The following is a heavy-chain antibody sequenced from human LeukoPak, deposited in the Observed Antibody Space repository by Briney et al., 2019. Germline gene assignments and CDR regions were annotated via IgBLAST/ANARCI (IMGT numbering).Heavy chain of an antibody. V-gene: IGHV3-30*02. J-gene: IGHJ4*02. CDR1: GFTFSSYG. D-gene: IGHD6-19*01. Sequence: GGSLRLSCAASGFTFSSYGMHWVRQAPGKGLEWVAFIRYDGSNKYYADSVKGRFTISRDNSKNTLYLQMNSLRAEDTAVYYCAKEGQYSSGWFGLDWGQGTLVTVSS. CDR3: AKEGQYSSGWFGLD. CDR2: IRYDGSNK.